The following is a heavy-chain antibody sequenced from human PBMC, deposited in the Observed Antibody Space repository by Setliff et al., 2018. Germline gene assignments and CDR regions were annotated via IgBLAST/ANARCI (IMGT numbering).Heavy chain of an antibody. CDR1: DGSSSSHY. J-gene: IGHJ4*02. CDR2: IHFSGTT. D-gene: IGHD3-10*01. CDR3: ARESATIGEFPLYYFDK. Sequence: SETLSLTCTVSDGSSSSHYWSWIRQPPGKGLEWIGYIHFSGTTNYNPSLKSRVTLSLDTSKNQFSLRLSSVTAADAAVYFCARESATIGEFPLYYFDKWGQGIPVTVSS. V-gene: IGHV4-59*11.